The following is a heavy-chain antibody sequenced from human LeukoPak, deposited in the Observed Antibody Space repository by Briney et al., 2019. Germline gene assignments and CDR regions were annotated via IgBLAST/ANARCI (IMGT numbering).Heavy chain of an antibody. CDR1: GGSISSYY. J-gene: IGHJ5*02. D-gene: IGHD3-22*01. V-gene: IGHV4-59*12. CDR2: IYYSGST. Sequence: SETLSLTCTVSGGSISSYYWSWIRQPPGKGLEWIGYIYYSGSTNYNPSLKSRVTISVDTSKNQFSLKLSSVTAADTAVYYCARDSRPYYYDSSGYIDPWGQGTLVTVSS. CDR3: ARDSRPYYYDSSGYIDP.